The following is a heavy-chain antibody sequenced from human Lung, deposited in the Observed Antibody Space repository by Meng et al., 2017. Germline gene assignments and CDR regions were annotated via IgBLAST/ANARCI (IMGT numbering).Heavy chain of an antibody. D-gene: IGHD3-10*01. CDR2: ISGSGGST. J-gene: IGHJ4*02. CDR1: GFTFSSYA. Sequence: GESLKISCAASGFTFSSYAMSWVRQAPGKGLEWVSAISGSGGSTYYADSVKGRFTISRDNSKNTLYLQMNSLRAEDTAVYYCAKDRKVRGVIIPYYFDYWGQGKLVTVSS. CDR3: AKDRKVRGVIIPYYFDY. V-gene: IGHV3-23*01.